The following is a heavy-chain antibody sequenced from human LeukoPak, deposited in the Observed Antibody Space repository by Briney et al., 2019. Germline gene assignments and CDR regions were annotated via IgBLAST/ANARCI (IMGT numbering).Heavy chain of an antibody. CDR2: ISSSSSTI. V-gene: IGHV3-48*04. CDR1: GFTFSSYS. Sequence: GGSLRLSCAASGFTFSSYSMNWVRQAPGKGLEWVSYISSSSSTIYYADSVKGRFTISRDNAKNSLYLQMNSLRGEDTAVYYCARDRGAYSSGWYEYWGQGTLVTVSS. CDR3: ARDRGAYSSGWYEY. D-gene: IGHD6-19*01. J-gene: IGHJ4*02.